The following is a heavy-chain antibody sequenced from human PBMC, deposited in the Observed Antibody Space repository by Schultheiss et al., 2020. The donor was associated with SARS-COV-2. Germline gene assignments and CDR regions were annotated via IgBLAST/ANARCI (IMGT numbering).Heavy chain of an antibody. D-gene: IGHD2-21*02. Sequence: GESLKISCAASGFTFSSYWMSWVRQAPGKGLEWVAVISYDGSNKYYADSVKGRFTISRDNAKNSLYLQMNSLRAEDTAVYYCAKAGCGGDCFDLDYWGQGTLVTVSS. CDR2: ISYDGSNK. J-gene: IGHJ4*02. V-gene: IGHV3-30*18. CDR1: GFTFSSYW. CDR3: AKAGCGGDCFDLDY.